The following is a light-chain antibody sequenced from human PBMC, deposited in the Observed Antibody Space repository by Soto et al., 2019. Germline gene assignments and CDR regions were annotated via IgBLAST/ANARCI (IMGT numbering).Light chain of an antibody. J-gene: IGLJ1*01. CDR2: DVT. CDR1: RSDVGGYNY. V-gene: IGLV2-14*01. CDR3: SSYTSSSTYV. Sequence: QSALTQPASVSGSPGQSITISCTGTRSDVGGYNYVYWHQQHPGKAPKLMIYDVTNRPSGVSDRFSGSKSGNTASLTISGLQAEDEADYCCSSYTSSSTYVFGAGTKLTVL.